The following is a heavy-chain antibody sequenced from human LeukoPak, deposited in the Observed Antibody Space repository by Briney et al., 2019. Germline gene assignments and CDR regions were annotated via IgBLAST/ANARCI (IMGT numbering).Heavy chain of an antibody. CDR3: ARESYNSGSYYNDY. D-gene: IGHD3-10*01. J-gene: IGHJ4*02. CDR2: ISVYNGNT. Sequence: ASVKVSCKASGYTFTSYGISWVRQAPEQGLELMGWISVYNGNTNYAQKLQGRVTMTTDTSTSTAYMELRSLRSDDTALYYCARESYNSGSYYNDYWGQGTLVTVSS. CDR1: GYTFTSYG. V-gene: IGHV1-18*01.